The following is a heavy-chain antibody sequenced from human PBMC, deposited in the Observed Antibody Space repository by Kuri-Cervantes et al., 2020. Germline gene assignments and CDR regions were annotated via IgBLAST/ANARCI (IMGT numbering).Heavy chain of an antibody. V-gene: IGHV1-8*01. D-gene: IGHD2-15*01. CDR1: GYTFTGYD. J-gene: IGHJ6*02. CDR2: MYPNSGNT. Sequence: ASVKVSCKASGYTFTGYDINWVRQATGQGLEWMGWMYPNSGNTGYAQKFQGRVTMTRNTSISTAYMELSSLRSEDTAVYYCARVHCSGGSCYSSHYGMDVWGQGTTVTVSS. CDR3: ARVHCSGGSCYSSHYGMDV.